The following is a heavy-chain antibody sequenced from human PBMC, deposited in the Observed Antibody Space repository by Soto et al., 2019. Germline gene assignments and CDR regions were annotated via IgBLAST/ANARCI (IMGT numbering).Heavy chain of an antibody. Sequence: SETLSLTCTVSGGSISSSSYYWGWIRQPPGKGLEWIGSIYYSGSTYYNPSLKSRVTISVDTSKNQFSLKLSSVTAADTAVYYCARLEGSEDWFDPWGQGTLVTVSS. CDR2: IYYSGST. CDR1: GGSISSSSYY. CDR3: ARLEGSEDWFDP. V-gene: IGHV4-39*01. J-gene: IGHJ5*02.